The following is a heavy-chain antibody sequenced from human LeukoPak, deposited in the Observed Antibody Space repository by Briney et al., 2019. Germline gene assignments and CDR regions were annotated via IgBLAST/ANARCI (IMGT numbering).Heavy chain of an antibody. CDR1: GGTFSSYA. J-gene: IGHJ4*02. D-gene: IGHD1-26*01. V-gene: IGHV1-69*04. Sequence: ASVKVSCKASGGTFSSYAISWVRQAPGQGLEWMGRIIPILGIANYAQKFKARDTITADKSTSTAYMELSSLRSEDTAVYYCARGGDGGSYWELDYWGQGTLVTVSS. CDR3: ARGGDGGSYWELDY. CDR2: IIPILGIA.